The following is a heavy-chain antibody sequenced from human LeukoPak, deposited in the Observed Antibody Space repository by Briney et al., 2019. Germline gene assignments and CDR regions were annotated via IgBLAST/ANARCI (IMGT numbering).Heavy chain of an antibody. D-gene: IGHD6-19*01. Sequence: GSSVKVSCKASGGTFSSYAISRVRQAPGQGLEWMGRIIPILGIANYAQKFQGRVTITADKSTSTAYMELSSLRSEDTAVYYCARTRTGYSSGWDQPLDIWGQGTMVTVSS. CDR2: IIPILGIA. J-gene: IGHJ3*02. CDR1: GGTFSSYA. V-gene: IGHV1-69*04. CDR3: ARTRTGYSSGWDQPLDI.